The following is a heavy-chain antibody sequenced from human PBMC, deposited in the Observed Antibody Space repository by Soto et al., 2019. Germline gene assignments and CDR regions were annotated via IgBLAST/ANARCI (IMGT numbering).Heavy chain of an antibody. J-gene: IGHJ4*02. Sequence: QVQLVESGGGVVQPGRSLRLSCAASGFSFSISPMHWVRQAPGKGPEWGALISYDGTNKFYADSVKGRFTISRDNSKSMLYLQVDSLRPEDAAVYYCARDPKTSGGQNWAFNYFDSWGQGTLVTVSS. V-gene: IGHV3-30-3*01. D-gene: IGHD7-27*01. CDR1: GFSFSISP. CDR3: ARDPKTSGGQNWAFNYFDS. CDR2: ISYDGTNK.